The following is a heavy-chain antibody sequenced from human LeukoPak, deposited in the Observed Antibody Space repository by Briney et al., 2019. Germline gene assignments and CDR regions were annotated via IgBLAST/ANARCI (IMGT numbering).Heavy chain of an antibody. CDR3: AREDYDFWSGLLNWFDP. Sequence: SETLSLTCTVSGGSISSYYWSWIRQPAGKGLEWIGRIYTSGSTNYNPSLKSRVTMSVDTSKNQFSLKLSSVTAADTAVYYCAREDYDFWSGLLNWFDPWGQGTLVAVSS. J-gene: IGHJ5*02. CDR2: IYTSGST. CDR1: GGSISSYY. D-gene: IGHD3-3*01. V-gene: IGHV4-4*07.